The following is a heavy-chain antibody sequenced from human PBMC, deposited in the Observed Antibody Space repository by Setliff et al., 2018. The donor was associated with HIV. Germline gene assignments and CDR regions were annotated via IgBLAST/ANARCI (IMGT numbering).Heavy chain of an antibody. CDR3: VKDRTIFGVVLAYFDY. D-gene: IGHD3-3*01. J-gene: IGHJ4*02. V-gene: IGHV1-2*06. Sequence: GASVKVSCKASGYTFTDYFIHWVRQAPGQGLEWMGRINPSRHNTIYAPRYQGRVTMTRDNSKNSLYLQMNSLRTEDTALYYCVKDRTIFGVVLAYFDYWGQGTLVTVSS. CDR1: GYTFTDYF. CDR2: INPSRHNT.